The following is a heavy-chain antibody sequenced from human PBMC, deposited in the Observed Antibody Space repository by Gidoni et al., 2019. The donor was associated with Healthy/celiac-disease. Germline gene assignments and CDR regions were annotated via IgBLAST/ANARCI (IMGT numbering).Heavy chain of an antibody. V-gene: IGHV4-31*02. D-gene: IGHD3-3*01. CDR3: ARAARDFWSGYYPSYFDY. J-gene: IGHJ4*02. Sequence: SISSGGYYWSWIRQHPGKGLEWIGYIYYSGSTYYNPSLKSRVTISVDTSKNQFSLKLSSVTAADTAVYYYARAARDFWSGYYPSYFDYWGQGTLVTVSS. CDR1: SISSGGYY. CDR2: IYYSGST.